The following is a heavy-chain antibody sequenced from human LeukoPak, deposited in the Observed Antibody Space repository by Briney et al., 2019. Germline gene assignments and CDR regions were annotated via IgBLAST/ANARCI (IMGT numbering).Heavy chain of an antibody. CDR3: ARDAGYLIRRTYGMDV. D-gene: IGHD5-18*01. Sequence: GASVKVSCKASGYTFTSYAMHWVRQAPGQRLEWMGWINAGNGNTKYSQKFQGRVTITRDTSASTAYMELSSLRSEDTAVYYCARDAGYLIRRTYGMDVWGQGTTVTVSS. J-gene: IGHJ6*02. V-gene: IGHV1-3*01. CDR1: GYTFTSYA. CDR2: INAGNGNT.